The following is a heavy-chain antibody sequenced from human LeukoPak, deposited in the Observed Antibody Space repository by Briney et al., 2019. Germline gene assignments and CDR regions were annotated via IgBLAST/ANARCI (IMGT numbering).Heavy chain of an antibody. CDR2: ISAYNGNT. CDR1: GYTFTSYG. Sequence: GASVKVSCKASGYTFTSYGISWVRQAPGQGLEWMGWISAYNGNTHYAQKLQGRVTMTRNTSISTAYMELSSLRSEDTAVYYCARWEKQWLGLYYYYYMDVWDKGTTVTISS. D-gene: IGHD6-19*01. J-gene: IGHJ6*03. V-gene: IGHV1-18*01. CDR3: ARWEKQWLGLYYYYYMDV.